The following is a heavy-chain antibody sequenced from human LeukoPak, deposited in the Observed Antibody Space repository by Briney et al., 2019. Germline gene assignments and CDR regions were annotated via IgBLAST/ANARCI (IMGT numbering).Heavy chain of an antibody. CDR1: GGSISSYY. CDR2: IYYSGST. J-gene: IGHJ4*02. CDR3: AREGAAAGSDY. V-gene: IGHV4-59*12. D-gene: IGHD6-13*01. Sequence: SETLSLTCTVSGGSISSYYWSWIRQPPGKGLEWIGYIYYSGSTNYNPSLKSRVTISVDTSKNQFSLKLSSVTAADTAVYYCAREGAAAGSDYWGQGTLVTVSS.